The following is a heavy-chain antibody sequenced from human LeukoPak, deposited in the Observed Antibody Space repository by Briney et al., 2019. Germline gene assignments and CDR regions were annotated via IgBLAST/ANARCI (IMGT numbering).Heavy chain of an antibody. CDR2: TYYRSKWYN. J-gene: IGHJ3*01. CDR3: ARGGQGDGYSADEAFDF. CDR1: GDSVSGNSTA. V-gene: IGHV6-1*01. Sequence: SQTLSLICAISGDSVSGNSTAYNWIRQSPSRGLEWLGRTYYRSKWYNDYALSVKSRITFNPDTSKNQLSLHLNSVTPEDTAVYYCARGGQGDGYSADEAFDFWGQGTMVTVSS. D-gene: IGHD5-24*01.